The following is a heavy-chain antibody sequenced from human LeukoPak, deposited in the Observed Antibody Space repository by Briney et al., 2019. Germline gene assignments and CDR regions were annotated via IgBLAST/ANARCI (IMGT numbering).Heavy chain of an antibody. V-gene: IGHV1-8*01. CDR2: MTPNSGNT. CDR1: GYTFTSYD. Sequence: VASVKVSCKASGYTFTSYDINWVRQATGQGLEWMGWMTPNSGNTGYAQKVQGRVTMTRNTSISTAYMELSSLRSEDTAVYYCARERAAADWFDPWGQGNLVTVSS. CDR3: ARERAAADWFDP. J-gene: IGHJ5*02. D-gene: IGHD6-13*01.